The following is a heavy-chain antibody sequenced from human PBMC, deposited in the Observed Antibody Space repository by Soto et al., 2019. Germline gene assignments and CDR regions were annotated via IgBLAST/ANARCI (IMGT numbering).Heavy chain of an antibody. V-gene: IGHV3-53*01. CDR3: ARAPSYRGSPMGALDI. J-gene: IGHJ3*02. Sequence: GGSLRLSCAVSGFSVSDNYMAWVRQPPGKGLEWVSMVYNSGRTDSAVSLQGRFAISRDNSRNTVYLQMDSLRVDDTAIYYCARAPSYRGSPMGALDIWGLGTLVTVSS. CDR2: VYNSGRT. CDR1: GFSVSDNY. D-gene: IGHD5-12*01.